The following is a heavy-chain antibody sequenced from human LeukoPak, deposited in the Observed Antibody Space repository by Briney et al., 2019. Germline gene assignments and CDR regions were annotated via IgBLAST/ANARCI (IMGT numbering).Heavy chain of an antibody. CDR1: GGSISGYF. D-gene: IGHD6-19*01. CDR3: ARHVPGSYNSGWYSFDY. CDR2: IHYSGSI. V-gene: IGHV4-59*12. J-gene: IGHJ4*02. Sequence: SETLSLTCTVSGGSISGYFWSWIRQPPGGGLEWIGYIHYSGSINYNPSLKSRVTISVDTSKNQISLKLSSVTAADTAVYYCARHVPGSYNSGWYSFDYWGQGTLVTVSS.